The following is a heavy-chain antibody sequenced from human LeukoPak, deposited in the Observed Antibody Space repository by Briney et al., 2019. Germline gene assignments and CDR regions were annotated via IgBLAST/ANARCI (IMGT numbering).Heavy chain of an antibody. Sequence: PSETLSLTCTVSGGSIGSYYWSWIRQPPGKGLDWIGHIYYSGSTNYNPSLKSRVTISVDTSKNQFSLKLSSVTAADTAVYYCARERWLDYWGQGTLVTVSS. CDR1: GGSIGSYY. CDR3: ARERWLDY. V-gene: IGHV4-59*12. J-gene: IGHJ4*02. D-gene: IGHD5-24*01. CDR2: IYYSGST.